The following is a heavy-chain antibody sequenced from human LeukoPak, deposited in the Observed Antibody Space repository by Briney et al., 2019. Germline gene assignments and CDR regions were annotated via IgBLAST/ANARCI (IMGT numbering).Heavy chain of an antibody. CDR3: ARGRSRITIFGVVMFDP. CDR1: GYTFTSYY. Sequence: GASVKVSCKASGYTFTSYYMHWVRQAPGQGLEWMGIINPSGGSTSYAQKFQGRVTMTRNTSISTAYMELSSLRSEDTAVYYCARGRSRITIFGVVMFDPWGQGTLVTVSS. J-gene: IGHJ5*02. CDR2: INPSGGST. D-gene: IGHD3-3*01. V-gene: IGHV1-46*01.